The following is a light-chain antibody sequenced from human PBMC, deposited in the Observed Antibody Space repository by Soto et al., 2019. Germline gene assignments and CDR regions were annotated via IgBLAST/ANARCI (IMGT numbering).Light chain of an antibody. CDR3: AAWDVSLNGPV. CDR2: SSN. V-gene: IGLV1-44*01. CDR1: SSNIGSNT. J-gene: IGLJ1*01. Sequence: QSVLTQPPSASGTPGQRVTISCSGSSSNIGSNTVNWYQQLPGTAPKLLIYSSNQRPSGVPDRFSGSESGTSASLAISGLQSEDEADYYCAAWDVSLNGPVFGTGTKLTVL.